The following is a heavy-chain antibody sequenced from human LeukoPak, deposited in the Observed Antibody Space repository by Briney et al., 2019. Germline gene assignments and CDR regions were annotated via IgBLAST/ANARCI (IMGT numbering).Heavy chain of an antibody. CDR1: GFTFSSYW. V-gene: IGHV3-74*01. Sequence: GGSLRLSCAASGFTFSSYWMHWVRQAPGKGLVWVSRINSDGSSTSYADSVKGRFTISRDNAKNTLYLHMNRLRAEDTAVYYCARSGVDQVFGVVMTYYYYMDVWGKGTTVTVSS. CDR3: ARSGVDQVFGVVMTYYYYMDV. CDR2: INSDGSST. D-gene: IGHD3-3*01. J-gene: IGHJ6*03.